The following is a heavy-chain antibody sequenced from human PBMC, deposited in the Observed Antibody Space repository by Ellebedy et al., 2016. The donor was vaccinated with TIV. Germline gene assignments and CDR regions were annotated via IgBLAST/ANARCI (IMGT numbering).Heavy chain of an antibody. V-gene: IGHV3-74*01. CDR3: ARGEVGATHLHYFDY. CDR1: GFTFSSYW. Sequence: GESLKISCAASGFTFSSYWMHWVRQAPGKGLVWVSRINSDGSSTSYADSVKGRFTISRDNAKNTLYLQMNSLRAEDTAVYYCARGEVGATHLHYFDYWGQGTLVTVSS. J-gene: IGHJ4*02. CDR2: INSDGSST. D-gene: IGHD1-26*01.